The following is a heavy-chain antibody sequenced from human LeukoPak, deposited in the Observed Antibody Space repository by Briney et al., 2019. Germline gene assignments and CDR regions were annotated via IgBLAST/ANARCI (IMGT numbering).Heavy chain of an antibody. J-gene: IGHJ4*02. CDR2: VISSSSYI. D-gene: IGHD6-6*01. CDR3: ARVKGYSSSSVGYYFDY. V-gene: IGHV3-21*01. Sequence: PGGSLRLSCAASGFTFSSHSMNWVRRAPGKGLEWVSSVISSSSYIYYADSVKGRFTISRDNAKNSLYLQMNSLRAEDTAAYFCARVKGYSSSSVGYYFDYWGQGTLVTVSS. CDR1: GFTFSSHS.